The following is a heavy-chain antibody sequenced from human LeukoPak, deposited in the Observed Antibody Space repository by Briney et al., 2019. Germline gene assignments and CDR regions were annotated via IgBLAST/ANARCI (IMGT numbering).Heavy chain of an antibody. Sequence: GGSLRLSCAASGFTFSSYAMSWVRQAPGKGLEWVTGISGSGGSTYYADSAKGRFTISRDNPKNTLYLQMNSLSAEHTAVYYSAKDYSYDSSGYYSYFDYWGQGTLVTVSS. D-gene: IGHD3-22*01. CDR2: ISGSGGST. V-gene: IGHV3-23*01. CDR3: AKDYSYDSSGYYSYFDY. CDR1: GFTFSSYA. J-gene: IGHJ4*02.